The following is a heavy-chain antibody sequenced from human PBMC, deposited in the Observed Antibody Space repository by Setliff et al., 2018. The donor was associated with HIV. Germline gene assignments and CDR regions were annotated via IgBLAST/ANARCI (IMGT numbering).Heavy chain of an antibody. CDR3: ARESPHGGDYILTTYYMDV. CDR2: INHSGST. V-gene: IGHV4-34*01. CDR1: GESFSGYY. J-gene: IGHJ6*03. Sequence: SETLSLTCVVYGESFSGYYWSWIRQPPGKGLEWIGEINHSGSTNYNPSLKSRVTISLDTSKNQFSLKLSSVTTADTAVYYCARESPHGGDYILTTYYMDVWCKGTTVTVSS. D-gene: IGHD4-17*01.